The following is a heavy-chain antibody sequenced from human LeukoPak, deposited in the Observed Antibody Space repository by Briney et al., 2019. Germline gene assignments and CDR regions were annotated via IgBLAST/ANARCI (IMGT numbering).Heavy chain of an antibody. CDR1: GGSFSGYY. J-gene: IGHJ4*02. CDR3: ARNTKNYDFWSGPSFDH. CDR2: INHSGST. V-gene: IGHV4-34*01. D-gene: IGHD3-3*01. Sequence: SETLSLTCAVYGGSFSGYYWSWIRQPPGKGLEWIGEINHSGSTNYNPSLKSRVTISVDTSKNQFSLKLSSVTAADTAVYYCARNTKNYDFWSGPSFDHWGQGTLVTVSS.